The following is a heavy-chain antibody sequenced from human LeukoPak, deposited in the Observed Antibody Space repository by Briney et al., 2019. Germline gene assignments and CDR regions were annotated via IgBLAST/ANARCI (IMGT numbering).Heavy chain of an antibody. CDR3: ATHCSSTSCYENGMDV. CDR2: IYHSGST. J-gene: IGHJ6*04. V-gene: IGHV4-38-2*01. CDR1: GYSISSGYY. D-gene: IGHD2-2*01. Sequence: SVTLSLTCAASGYSISSGYYWGWIRQPPGKGLEWIGSIYHSGSTYYNPSLKSRVTISVDTPKNQFSLKLSSVTAADTAVYYCATHCSSTSCYENGMDVWGKGTTVTVSS.